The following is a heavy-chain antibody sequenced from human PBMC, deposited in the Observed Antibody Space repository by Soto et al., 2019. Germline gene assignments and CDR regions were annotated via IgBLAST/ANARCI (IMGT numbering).Heavy chain of an antibody. Sequence: QVQLQQWGAGLLKPSETLSLTCAVYGGSFSGYYWSWIRQPPGKGLEWIGEINHSGSTNYNPSLKSRVTISVDTSKNQFSLKLSSVTAADTAVYYCARVLRWGTIFGVVTMNGMDVWGQGTTVTVSS. V-gene: IGHV4-34*01. CDR2: INHSGST. CDR1: GGSFSGYY. J-gene: IGHJ6*02. D-gene: IGHD3-3*01. CDR3: ARVLRWGTIFGVVTMNGMDV.